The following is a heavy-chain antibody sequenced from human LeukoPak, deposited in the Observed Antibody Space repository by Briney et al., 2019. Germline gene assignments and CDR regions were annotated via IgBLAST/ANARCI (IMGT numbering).Heavy chain of an antibody. CDR3: ASQEGSGWSFDY. J-gene: IGHJ4*02. V-gene: IGHV3-30*04. CDR2: ISYDGSNK. CDR1: GFTFSSYA. Sequence: HPGGSLRLSCAASGFTFSSYAMHWVRQAPDKGLEWVAVISYDGSNKYYADSVKGRFTISRDNSKNTLYLQMNSLRAEDTAVYYCASQEGSGWSFDYWGQGTLVTVSS. D-gene: IGHD6-19*01.